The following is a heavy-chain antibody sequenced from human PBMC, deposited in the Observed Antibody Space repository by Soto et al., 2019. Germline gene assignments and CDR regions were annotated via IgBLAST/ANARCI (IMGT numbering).Heavy chain of an antibody. D-gene: IGHD5-18*01. V-gene: IGHV3-30*03. Sequence: QAHLVESGGGVGQPGRSLRLSCEASGFTFTSYGMHWVRQAPGTRLEWVAVISYDGGLQHYADSVKGRFTISRDNSMNMVLLQMNSLRAEDTAVYYCVSDRGYGHASVPYSWGQGTLVSVSS. CDR3: VSDRGYGHASVPYS. CDR2: ISYDGGLQ. J-gene: IGHJ4*02. CDR1: GFTFTSYG.